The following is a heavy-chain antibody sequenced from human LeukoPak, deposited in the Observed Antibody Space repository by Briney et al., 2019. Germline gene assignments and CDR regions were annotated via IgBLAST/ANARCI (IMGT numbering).Heavy chain of an antibody. CDR1: GFTFSSYW. V-gene: IGHV3-74*01. CDR2: INSDGSST. J-gene: IGHJ3*02. D-gene: IGHD3-22*01. Sequence: GGSLRLSCAASGFTFSSYWMHWVRQAPGKGLVWVSRINSDGSSTSFADSVKGRFTISRDNAKNTLYLQMNSLRAEDTAVYYCARDLSSGYYYVEGGGRTGLGWSEFDAFDIWGQGTMVTVSS. CDR3: ARDLSSGYYYVEGGGRTGLGWSEFDAFDI.